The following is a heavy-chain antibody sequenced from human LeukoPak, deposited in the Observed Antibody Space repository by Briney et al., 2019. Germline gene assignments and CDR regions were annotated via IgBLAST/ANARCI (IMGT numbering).Heavy chain of an antibody. D-gene: IGHD3-16*01. Sequence: SETLSLTCAVYGGSFSGYYWSWIRQPPGKGLEWIGEINHSGSTNYNPSLKGRVTISVDTSKNQFSLKLSSVTAADTAVYYCARGRYVGAYFDYWGQGTLVTVSS. V-gene: IGHV4-34*01. CDR1: GGSFSGYY. CDR3: ARGRYVGAYFDY. J-gene: IGHJ4*02. CDR2: INHSGST.